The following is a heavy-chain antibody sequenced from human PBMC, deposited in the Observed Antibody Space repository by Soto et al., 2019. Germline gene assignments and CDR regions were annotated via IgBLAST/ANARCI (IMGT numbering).Heavy chain of an antibody. CDR3: AKDRLAGNFDY. Sequence: PGGSLRLSCAASGFTFSSYAMSWVRQAPGKGLEWVSSISGSTTSTYYADSVKGRFTISRDNSKNTLDLQMNSLRAEDTAVYYCAKDRLAGNFDYWGQGTQVTVSS. J-gene: IGHJ4*02. CDR1: GFTFSSYA. V-gene: IGHV3-23*01. CDR2: ISGSTTST.